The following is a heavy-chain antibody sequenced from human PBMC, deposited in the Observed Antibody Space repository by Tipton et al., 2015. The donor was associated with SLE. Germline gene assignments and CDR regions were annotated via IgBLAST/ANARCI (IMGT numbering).Heavy chain of an antibody. V-gene: IGHV4-4*07. Sequence: TLSLTCTVSGGSISSYYWSWIRQPAGKGLGWIGRIYSSGTTNYYPSLKSRVTMSVDTSKNQFSLKLTSVTAADTAVYYCARGGCSGRSCYPYYYGMDVWGPGTTVTVSS. CDR3: ARGGCSGRSCYPYYYGMDV. CDR1: GGSISSYY. J-gene: IGHJ6*02. CDR2: IYSSGTT. D-gene: IGHD2-15*01.